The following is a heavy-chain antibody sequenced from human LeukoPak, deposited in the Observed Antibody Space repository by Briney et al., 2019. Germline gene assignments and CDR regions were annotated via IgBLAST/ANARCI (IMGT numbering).Heavy chain of an antibody. D-gene: IGHD1-20*01. J-gene: IGHJ4*02. CDR2: ISSSSSYI. CDR3: AREIGGYNWL. V-gene: IGHV3-21*01. Sequence: PGGSLRLSCAASGFTFSSYSMNWVRQAPGKGLEWVSSISSSSSYIYYADSVKGRFTISRDNAKNSLYLRMNSLRAEDTAVYYCAREIGGYNWLWGQGTLVTVSS. CDR1: GFTFSSYS.